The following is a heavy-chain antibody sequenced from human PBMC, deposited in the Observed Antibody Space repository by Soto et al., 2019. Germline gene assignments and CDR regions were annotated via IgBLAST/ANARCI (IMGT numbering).Heavy chain of an antibody. D-gene: IGHD2-21*02. Sequence: QVQLQESGPELVKPSQTLSLTCTVSGASIRSTDYYWSWIRQAPGKGLEWIGYVYYTGSTYYNPSPTSRLTISVDTSKNQFSLKLTSVTAAETAVYYCVRTARQGAVAPHWFDRWGQGTQVTVSS. CDR3: VRTARQGAVAPHWFDR. J-gene: IGHJ5*02. CDR1: GASIRSTDYY. V-gene: IGHV4-30-4*01. CDR2: VYYTGST.